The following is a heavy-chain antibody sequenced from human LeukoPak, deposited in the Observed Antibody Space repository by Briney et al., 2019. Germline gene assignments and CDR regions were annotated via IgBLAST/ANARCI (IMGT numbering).Heavy chain of an antibody. J-gene: IGHJ6*02. D-gene: IGHD1-26*01. CDR2: FDPEDGET. CDR3: ASWRLVGATVFYGMDV. CDR1: GYTLTELS. V-gene: IGHV1-24*01. Sequence: ASVKVSCKVSGYTLTELSMRWVRQAPGKGLEWMGGFDPEDGETIYAQKFQGRVTMTEDTSTDTAYMELSSLRSEDTAVYYCASWRLVGATVFYGMDVWGQGTTVTVSS.